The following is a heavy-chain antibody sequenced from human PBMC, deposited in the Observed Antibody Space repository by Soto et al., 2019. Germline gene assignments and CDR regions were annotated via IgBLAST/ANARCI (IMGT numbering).Heavy chain of an antibody. Sequence: EVQLVQSGAEGKKPGESLKISCKGSGYDFSTYYIGWVRQLPGKGLEWLGLIHPRDSDTRYSPSFQGQVTISVDHSIHTAYLQWSSLKASDTATYYCERDGRDISSCCLSDVWGQDTKVTVSA. J-gene: IGHJ3*01. D-gene: IGHD6-6*01. CDR2: IHPRDSDT. CDR3: ERDGRDISSCCLSDV. V-gene: IGHV5-51*01. CDR1: GYDFSTYY.